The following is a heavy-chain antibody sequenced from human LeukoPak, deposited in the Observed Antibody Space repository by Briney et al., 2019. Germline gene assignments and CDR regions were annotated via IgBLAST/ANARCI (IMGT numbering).Heavy chain of an antibody. J-gene: IGHJ5*02. Sequence: GESLKISCKGSGYSFTSYWISWVRQMPGKGLEWMGRIDPSGSYTNYSPSFQGHVTTSADKSISTAYLQWSSLKASDTAMYYCARQFSSGWYGWTSYNWFDPWGQGTLVTVSS. CDR2: IDPSGSYT. CDR3: ARQFSSGWYGWTSYNWFDP. D-gene: IGHD6-19*01. CDR1: GYSFTSYW. V-gene: IGHV5-10-1*01.